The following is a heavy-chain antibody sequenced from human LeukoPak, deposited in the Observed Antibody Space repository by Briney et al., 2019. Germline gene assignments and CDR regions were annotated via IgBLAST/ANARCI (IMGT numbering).Heavy chain of an antibody. CDR1: GFTFSSYA. Sequence: GGSLRLSCAASGFTFSSYAMSWVRQAPGKGLEWVANIKQDGSEKYYVDSVKGRFTISRDNSKNTLYLQMNSLRAEDTAVYYCARETPVGFGELLSLPDYWGQGTLVTVSS. CDR2: IKQDGSEK. V-gene: IGHV3-7*01. D-gene: IGHD3-10*01. J-gene: IGHJ4*02. CDR3: ARETPVGFGELLSLPDY.